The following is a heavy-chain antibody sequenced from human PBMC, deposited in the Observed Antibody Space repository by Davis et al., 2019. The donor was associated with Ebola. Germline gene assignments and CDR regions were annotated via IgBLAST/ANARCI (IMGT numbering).Heavy chain of an antibody. V-gene: IGHV4-61*01. CDR3: AREVQGWSGDYGFDV. CDR1: GGSVSSGSYY. CDR2: IYYSGST. J-gene: IGHJ6*02. D-gene: IGHD3-10*02. Sequence: SETLSLTCTVSGGSVSSGSYYWSWIRQPPGKGLEWIGYIYYSGSTHYNPSLNSRVSITVDTSKNQFSLRLTSVTAADPAVYYCAREVQGWSGDYGFDVWGQGTTVTVTS.